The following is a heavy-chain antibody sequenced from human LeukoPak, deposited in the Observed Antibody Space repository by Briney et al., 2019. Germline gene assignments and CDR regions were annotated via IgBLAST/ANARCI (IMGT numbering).Heavy chain of an antibody. V-gene: IGHV4-4*07. J-gene: IGHJ4*02. CDR2: IYTSGST. Sequence: SETLSLTCTVSGGSISSYYWSWIRQPAGKGLEWIGRIYTSGSTNYNPSLKSRVTMSVDTSKNQFSLKLSSVTAADTAVYYCARDGEAQILNYYDSSGLDYWGQGTLATVSS. D-gene: IGHD3-22*01. CDR1: GGSISSYY. CDR3: ARDGEAQILNYYDSSGLDY.